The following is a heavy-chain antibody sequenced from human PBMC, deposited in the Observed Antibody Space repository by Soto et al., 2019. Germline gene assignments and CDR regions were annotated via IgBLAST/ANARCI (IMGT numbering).Heavy chain of an antibody. J-gene: IGHJ4*02. V-gene: IGHV4-59*08. CDR2: IYYSGST. CDR1: GGSISSYY. D-gene: IGHD1-26*01. Sequence: VQLQESGPGLVKPSETLSLTCTVSGGSISSYYWSWIRQPPGKGLEWIGYIYYSGSTNYNPSLKSRVTISVDTSKNQFSLKLSSVTVADTAVYYCARRWGAAVDYWGQGTLVTVSS. CDR3: ARRWGAAVDY.